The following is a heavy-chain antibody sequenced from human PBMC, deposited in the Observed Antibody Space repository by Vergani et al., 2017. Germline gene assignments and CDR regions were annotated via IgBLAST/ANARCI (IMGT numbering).Heavy chain of an antibody. CDR1: GGTFSSYT. CDR3: ARGTTGDGYYYYYGMDV. D-gene: IGHD2-21*01. CDR2: IIPILGIA. J-gene: IGHJ6*02. V-gene: IGHV1-69*02. Sequence: QVQLVQSGAEVKKPGSSVKSSCKASGGTFSSYTTSWVRQAPGQGLEWMGRIIPILGIANYAQKFQGRVTTTADKSTSTAYMELSSLSSEGTAVYYCARGTTGDGYYYYYGMDVWGQGTTVTVSS.